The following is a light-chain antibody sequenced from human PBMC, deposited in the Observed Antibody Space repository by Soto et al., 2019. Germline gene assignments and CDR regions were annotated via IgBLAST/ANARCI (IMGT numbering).Light chain of an antibody. J-gene: IGLJ3*02. CDR2: RDS. Sequence: SYELTQPLSVSVALGQTARITCGGNNIGSKNVHWYQQKPGQAPVVVIYRDSNWPSGIPERFSASNSGNTATLTISRAQAGDEADYYCQLWDSSTWVFGGGTKLTVL. CDR3: QLWDSSTWV. V-gene: IGLV3-9*01. CDR1: NIGSKN.